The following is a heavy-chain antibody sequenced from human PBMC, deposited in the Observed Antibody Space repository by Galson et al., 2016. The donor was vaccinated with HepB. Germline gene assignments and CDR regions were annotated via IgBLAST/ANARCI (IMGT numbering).Heavy chain of an antibody. J-gene: IGHJ6*02. CDR1: GFFFSNHG. V-gene: IGHV3-30*18. CDR3: AKDVYTSGSEYGMDV. Sequence: SLRLSCAASGFFFSNHGMHWVRQAPGKGLAWVAVVSYDGYSKYYADSVKGRFTISRDNSKTTMYLQMNSLRVEDTAVCYCAKDVYTSGSEYGMDVWGQGTTVTVSS. D-gene: IGHD3-10*01. CDR2: VSYDGYSK.